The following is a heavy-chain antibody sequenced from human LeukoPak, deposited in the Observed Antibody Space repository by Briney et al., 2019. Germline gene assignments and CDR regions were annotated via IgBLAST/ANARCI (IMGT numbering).Heavy chain of an antibody. CDR1: GGSFSGYY. CDR3: ARHSPGATYY. Sequence: SETLSLTCAVYGGSFSGYYWSWIRQPPGKGLEWIGEINHSGSTNYNPSLKSRVTISVDTSKNQISLKLSSVTAADTAVYYCARHSPGATYYWGQGTLVTVSS. CDR2: INHSGST. V-gene: IGHV4-34*01. D-gene: IGHD1-26*01. J-gene: IGHJ4*02.